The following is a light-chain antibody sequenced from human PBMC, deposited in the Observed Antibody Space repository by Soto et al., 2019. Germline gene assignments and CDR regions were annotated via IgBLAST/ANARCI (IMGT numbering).Light chain of an antibody. V-gene: IGLV2-23*02. J-gene: IGLJ1*01. Sequence: QSVLTQPASVSGSPGQSITISCTGTSSDVGSYNLVSWYQQHPGKAPKLMIYEVSKRPSGVSNRFSGSKSGNTASLTISGLLAEYEADYYCCSYAGSSTYVFGTGTKLTVL. CDR2: EVS. CDR3: CSYAGSSTYV. CDR1: SSDVGSYNL.